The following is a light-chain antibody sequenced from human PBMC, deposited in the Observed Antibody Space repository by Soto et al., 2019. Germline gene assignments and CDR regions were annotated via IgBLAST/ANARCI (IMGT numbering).Light chain of an antibody. CDR2: LNSDGSH. Sequence: QLVLTQSPSASASLGASVKLTCTLSSGHSSFAIAWHQQQPEKGPRYLMKLNSDGSHSKGDGIPDRFSGSGSGAERYLSVSSLQSEDEADYYCQTWGTDTVVFGGGTKVTVL. V-gene: IGLV4-69*01. J-gene: IGLJ2*01. CDR3: QTWGTDTVV. CDR1: SGHSSFA.